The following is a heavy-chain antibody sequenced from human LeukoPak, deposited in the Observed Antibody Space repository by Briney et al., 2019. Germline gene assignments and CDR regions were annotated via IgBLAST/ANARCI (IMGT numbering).Heavy chain of an antibody. Sequence: SETLSLTCSVSGDSISKNYWTWIRQPPGKGLEWIGHFSYSGSTNYNPSLKSRVTISADTSKNQFSLKLTSVTAADTAVYYCARESSLRNVGTWGQGTVVTVSS. V-gene: IGHV4-59*01. CDR2: FSYSGST. J-gene: IGHJ5*02. D-gene: IGHD3-10*01. CDR1: GDSISKNY. CDR3: ARESSLRNVGT.